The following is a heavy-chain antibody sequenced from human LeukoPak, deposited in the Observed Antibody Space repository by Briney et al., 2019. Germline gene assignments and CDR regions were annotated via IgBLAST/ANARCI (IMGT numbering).Heavy chain of an antibody. Sequence: GGSLRLSCAASGFPFDYYGMSWVPEARGKGLEWVSRINWYDGSTGYADSLKGRFTISRDNAKNSLYLQMNSLRAEDTALYYCARVKANYDSSGYYPWYFDYWGQGTLVTVSS. CDR1: GFPFDYYG. CDR2: INWYDGST. V-gene: IGHV3-20*04. D-gene: IGHD3-22*01. CDR3: ARVKANYDSSGYYPWYFDY. J-gene: IGHJ4*02.